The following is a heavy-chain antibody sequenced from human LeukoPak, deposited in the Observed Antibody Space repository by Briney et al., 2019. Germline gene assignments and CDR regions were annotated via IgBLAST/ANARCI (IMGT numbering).Heavy chain of an antibody. CDR3: AKDHRGYDGGYFDY. CDR2: VSGSGGST. J-gene: IGHJ4*02. Sequence: PGGSLRLSCAASGFTFSSYAMSWVRQAPGKGLEWVSAVSGSGGSTYYADSVKGRFTIPRDHSKNTLYLQMNSLRAEDTAVYYCAKDHRGYDGGYFDYWGQGTLVTVSS. CDR1: GFTFSSYA. V-gene: IGHV3-23*01. D-gene: IGHD5-12*01.